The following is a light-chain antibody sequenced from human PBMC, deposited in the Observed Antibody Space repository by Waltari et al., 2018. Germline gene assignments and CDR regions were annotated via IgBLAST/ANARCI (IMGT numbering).Light chain of an antibody. CDR2: DTS. J-gene: IGKJ1*01. Sequence: EIVLTQSPGNLSLSPGERATLSCRASQSVGRSLAWYQRKPGQAPRLLIYDTSNRATGIPEMVRGSWSGTDFSLTISRLEPEDFAVYYCQMYVRLPVTFGQGTKVEIK. V-gene: IGKV3-20*01. CDR3: QMYVRLPVT. CDR1: QSVGRS.